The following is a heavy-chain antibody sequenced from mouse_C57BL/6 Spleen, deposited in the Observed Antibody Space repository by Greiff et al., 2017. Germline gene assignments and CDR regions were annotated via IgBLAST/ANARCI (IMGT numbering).Heavy chain of an antibody. Sequence: QVTLKESGPGILQSSQTLSLTCSFSGFSLSTSGMGVSWIRQPSGKGLEWLAHIDWDDDKRDNPSLKSWLTVSKYPSRNQVFLKITSVDTADTATYYCARMVSHWYFDVWGTGTTVTVSS. CDR3: ARMVSHWYFDV. CDR2: IDWDDDK. J-gene: IGHJ1*03. CDR1: GFSLSTSGMG. D-gene: IGHD1-1*02. V-gene: IGHV8-12*01.